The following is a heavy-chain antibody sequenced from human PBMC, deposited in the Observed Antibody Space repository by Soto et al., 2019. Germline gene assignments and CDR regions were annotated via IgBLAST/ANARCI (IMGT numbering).Heavy chain of an antibody. J-gene: IGHJ4*02. V-gene: IGHV3-23*01. CDR3: AKAYDSSGYYYEAYYFDY. Sequence: EVQLLESGGGLVQPGGSLRLSCAASGFTFSSYAMSWVRQAPGKGLEWVSAISGSGGSTYYADSVKGRFTISRDNSKNTLYLQMNSLRAEDTAVYYCAKAYDSSGYYYEAYYFDYWGQGTLVTVSS. CDR2: ISGSGGST. CDR1: GFTFSSYA. D-gene: IGHD3-22*01.